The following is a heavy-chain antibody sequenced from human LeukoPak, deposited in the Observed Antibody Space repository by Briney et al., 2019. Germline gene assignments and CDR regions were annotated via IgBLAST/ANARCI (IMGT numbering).Heavy chain of an antibody. CDR2: IYYSGST. Sequence: SETLSLTCTVSGGSISSYYWSWIRQPPGRGLEWIGYIYYSGSTNYNPSLKSRVTISEDTSKNQFSLKLSSVTAADTAVYYCASQDTAMVTGNWGQGTLVTVSS. V-gene: IGHV4-59*01. CDR1: GGSISSYY. CDR3: ASQDTAMVTGN. J-gene: IGHJ4*02. D-gene: IGHD5-18*01.